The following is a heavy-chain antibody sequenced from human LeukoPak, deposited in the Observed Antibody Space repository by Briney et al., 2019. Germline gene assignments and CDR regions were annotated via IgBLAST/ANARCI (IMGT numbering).Heavy chain of an antibody. J-gene: IGHJ4*02. Sequence: GRSLRLSCVVSGFNSEDHAMHWVRQAPGKGLEWVSGIYWSSSGTGYADSVKGRFTVSRDSAKNSLYLQMNSLRAEDTAVYYCAKDGGLWVSAHWGDSWGRGTLVTVSS. CDR3: AKDGGLWVSAHWGDS. CDR2: IYWSSSGT. V-gene: IGHV3-9*02. CDR1: GFNSEDHA. D-gene: IGHD7-27*01.